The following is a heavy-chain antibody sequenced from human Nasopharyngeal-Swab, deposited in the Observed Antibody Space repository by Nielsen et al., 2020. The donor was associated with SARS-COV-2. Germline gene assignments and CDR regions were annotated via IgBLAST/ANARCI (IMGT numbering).Heavy chain of an antibody. CDR3: AKSYSGGYDASDI. V-gene: IGHV3-23*01. D-gene: IGHD1-26*01. Sequence: GESLKISCAASGFTFTTYAMIWVRQAPGKGLEWVSDISVSGDFTYYADSVKGRFTVSRDNSQNTFYLQMDSLRADDTAVYYCAKSYSGGYDASDIWGQGTMVTVSS. CDR1: GFTFTTYA. CDR2: ISVSGDFT. J-gene: IGHJ3*02.